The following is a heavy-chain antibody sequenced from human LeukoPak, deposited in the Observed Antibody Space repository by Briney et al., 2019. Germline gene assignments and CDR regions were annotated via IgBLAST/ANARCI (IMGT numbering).Heavy chain of an antibody. D-gene: IGHD3-22*01. CDR1: GFTFDDYA. CDR2: ISWNSGSI. J-gene: IGHJ4*02. V-gene: IGHV3-9*01. Sequence: PGGSVRLSCAASGFTFDDYAMHWVRQAPGKGLEWVSGISWNSGSIAYADSVKGRFTISRDNAKNSLFLQMNSLRAEDTALYYCAKDIGSSGYLYYFDYWGQGTLVTVSS. CDR3: AKDIGSSGYLYYFDY.